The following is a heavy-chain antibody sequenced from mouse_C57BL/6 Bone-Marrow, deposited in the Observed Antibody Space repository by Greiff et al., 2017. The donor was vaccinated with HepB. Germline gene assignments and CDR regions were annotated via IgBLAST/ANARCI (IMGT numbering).Heavy chain of an antibody. CDR1: GFTFSDYY. J-gene: IGHJ4*01. V-gene: IGHV5-12*01. CDR3: ASPMVTTRYYYAMDY. D-gene: IGHD2-2*01. CDR2: ISNGGGST. Sequence: EVQLVESGGGLVQPGGSLKLSCAASGFTFSDYYMYWVRQTPEKRLEWVAYISNGGGSTYYPDTVKGRFTISRDNAKNTLYLQMSRLKSEDTAMYYCASPMVTTRYYYAMDYWGQGTSVTVSS.